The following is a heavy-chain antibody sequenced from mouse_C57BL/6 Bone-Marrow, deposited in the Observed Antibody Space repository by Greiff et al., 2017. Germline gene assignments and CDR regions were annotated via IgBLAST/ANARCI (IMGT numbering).Heavy chain of an antibody. CDR1: YTFFRRVH. CDR2: GQGLEGIG. J-gene: IGHJ1*03. D-gene: IGHD1-1*01. CDR3: SEDSAVYYCAYTTVAHWYFDV. Sequence: VQLQQSGPELVRPWASVKISCPAFYTFFRRVHFAIWDTNYWMQWVKQRPGQGLEGIGAIYPGNGDTSYNQKFKGKATLTADKSSSTAYMQLSSLTSEDSAVYYCAYTTVAHWYFDVWGTGTTVTVSA. V-gene: IGHV1-87*01.